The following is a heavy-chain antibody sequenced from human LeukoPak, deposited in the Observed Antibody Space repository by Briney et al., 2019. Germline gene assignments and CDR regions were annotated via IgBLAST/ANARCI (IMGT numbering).Heavy chain of an antibody. Sequence: ASVKVSCKASGYTFTGYYMHWVRQAPGQGLEWMGWSSVYNVNTNYAQKFQGRVTMTTDTSTSTAYMELRTLISDDTAVYYCAKGRRVDANDHFDYWGQGTLVTVSS. CDR2: SSVYNVNT. J-gene: IGHJ4*02. CDR3: AKGRRVDANDHFDY. D-gene: IGHD1-1*01. V-gene: IGHV1-18*04. CDR1: GYTFTGYY.